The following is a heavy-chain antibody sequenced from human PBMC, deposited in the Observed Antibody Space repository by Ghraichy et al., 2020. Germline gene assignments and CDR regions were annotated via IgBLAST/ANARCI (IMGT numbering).Heavy chain of an antibody. CDR1: GFTFSGYG. V-gene: IGHV3-30*18. CDR2: ISYDGNNK. J-gene: IGHJ4*02. D-gene: IGHD6-19*01. CDR3: AKVHSSGWYFFEY. Sequence: GGSLRLSCAASGFTFSGYGMHWVRQAPGKGLEWVAIISYDGNNKYYADSVQGRFTISRDNSKNTLYLQMNSLRAEDTAVYYCAKVHSSGWYFFEYWGQGTLVTVSS.